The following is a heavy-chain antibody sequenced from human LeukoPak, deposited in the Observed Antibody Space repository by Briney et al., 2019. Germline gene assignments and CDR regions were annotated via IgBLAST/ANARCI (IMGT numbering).Heavy chain of an antibody. V-gene: IGHV1-18*01. D-gene: IGHD4-23*01. CDR3: AREGGNSGHFDY. CDR1: GYTFTSYG. J-gene: IGHJ4*02. CDR2: ISAYNGNT. Sequence: ASVKVSCKASGYTFTSYGISWVRQAPGQGLEWMGWISAYNGNTNYAQKFQGRVTITADESTSTAYMELSSLRSEDTAVYYCAREGGNSGHFDYWGQGTLVTVSS.